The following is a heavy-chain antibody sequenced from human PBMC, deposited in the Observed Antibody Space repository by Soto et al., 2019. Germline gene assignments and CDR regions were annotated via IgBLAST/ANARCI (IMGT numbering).Heavy chain of an antibody. CDR1: GNTFTSYD. CDR2: MNPNSGNT. J-gene: IGHJ3*02. Sequence: ASVKVSCKASGNTFTSYDINWVRQATGQGLEWMGWMNPNSGNTGYAQKFQGRVTMTRNTSISTAYMELSSLRSEDTAVYYCARTRLGYCSSTSCYGLDIWGQGTMVTVSS. D-gene: IGHD2-2*01. V-gene: IGHV1-8*01. CDR3: ARTRLGYCSSTSCYGLDI.